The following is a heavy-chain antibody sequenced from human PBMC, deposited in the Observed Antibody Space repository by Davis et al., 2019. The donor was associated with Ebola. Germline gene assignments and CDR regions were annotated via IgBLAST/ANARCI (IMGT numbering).Heavy chain of an antibody. CDR2: IYYSGTT. CDR3: ARSDFDWFPGGY. V-gene: IGHV4-31*03. Sequence: LRLSCTVSGGSISSGGYYWSWIRQHPGKGLEWIGYIYYSGTTHYNPSLKSRVTISVDTSKNQFSLKLSSVTAADTAVYYCARSDFDWFPGGYWGQGTLVTVSS. CDR1: GGSISSGGYY. J-gene: IGHJ4*02. D-gene: IGHD3-9*01.